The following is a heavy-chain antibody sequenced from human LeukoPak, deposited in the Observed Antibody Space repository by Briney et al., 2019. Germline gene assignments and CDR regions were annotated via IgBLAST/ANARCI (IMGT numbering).Heavy chain of an antibody. CDR3: AKNLYCGGGSCYPSALGMDV. CDR1: GFTFSSYA. V-gene: IGHV3-30-3*01. CDR2: ISYDGSNK. J-gene: IGHJ6*02. Sequence: GGSLRLSCAASGFTFSSYAMHWVRQAPGKGLEWVAVISYDGSNKYYADSVKGRFTISRDNSKNTLYLQMNSLRAEDTAVYYCAKNLYCGGGSCYPSALGMDVWGQGTTVTVSS. D-gene: IGHD2-15*01.